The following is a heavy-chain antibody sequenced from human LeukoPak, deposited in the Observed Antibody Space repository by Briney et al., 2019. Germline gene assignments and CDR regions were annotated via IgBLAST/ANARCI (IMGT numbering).Heavy chain of an antibody. CDR2: IYYSGNT. J-gene: IGHJ4*02. CDR3: ASQYYYDNQVDY. D-gene: IGHD3-22*01. Sequence: SETLSLTCTVSGGSISSSSYYWGWIRQPPGKGLEWIGSIYYSGNTYYNPSLKSRVTISVDTSKNQFSLRLSSVTAPDTAVYYCASQYYYDNQVDYWGQGALVTVSS. V-gene: IGHV4-39*01. CDR1: GGSISSSSYY.